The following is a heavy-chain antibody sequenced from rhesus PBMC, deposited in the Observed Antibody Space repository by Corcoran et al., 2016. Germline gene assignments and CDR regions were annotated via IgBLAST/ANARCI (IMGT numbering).Heavy chain of an antibody. CDR1: GFTFSSYD. D-gene: IGHD6-25*01. J-gene: IGHJ4*01. CDR3: AILGIAAAGDFDY. CDR2: INSYGGNT. Sequence: EVQLVETGGGLVQPGGSLNLSCAASGFTFSSYDMTLVRQAPGKGLEWVLAINSYGGNTYYADSVKGRFTISRDNSKNTLSLQMNSLRTEDTAVYYCAILGIAAAGDFDYWGQGVLVTVSS. V-gene: IGHV3S5*01.